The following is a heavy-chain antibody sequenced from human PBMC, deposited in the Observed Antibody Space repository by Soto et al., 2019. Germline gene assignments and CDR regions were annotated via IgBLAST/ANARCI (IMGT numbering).Heavy chain of an antibody. V-gene: IGHV4-30-2*01. CDR3: ARGNYYGPADYYYYGMDV. D-gene: IGHD3-10*01. CDR2: IYHSGST. Sequence: SETLSLTCAVSGGSISSGGYSWSWIRHPPGKGLEWIGYIYHSGSTYYNPSLKSRVTISVDRSKNQFSLKLSSVTAADTAVYYCARGNYYGPADYYYYGMDVWGQGTTVTVSS. J-gene: IGHJ6*02. CDR1: GGSISSGGYS.